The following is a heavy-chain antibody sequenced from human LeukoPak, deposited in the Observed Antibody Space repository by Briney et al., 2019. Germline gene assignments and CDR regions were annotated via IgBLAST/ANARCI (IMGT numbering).Heavy chain of an antibody. CDR1: GGSISIYY. D-gene: IGHD1-26*01. Sequence: SETLSLTCTVSGGSISIYYGIWMRQPPGKGLEWVGHIYYSGSTNSNPSLKSGVTVAVEPSKNQLSLKLSSVTAADTDVYYCARYGISGDLFANEGWVDHWGQGILVTLSS. CDR2: IYYSGST. CDR3: ARYGISGDLFANEGWVDH. J-gene: IGHJ4*02. V-gene: IGHV4-59*01.